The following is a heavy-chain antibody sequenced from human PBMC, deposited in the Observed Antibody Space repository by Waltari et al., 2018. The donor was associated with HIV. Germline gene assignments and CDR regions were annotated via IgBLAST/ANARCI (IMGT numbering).Heavy chain of an antibody. V-gene: IGHV3-53*01. Sequence: EVQLVESGGNLTQPGGSLILSCAASGFSVDSNYMSWVRQAPGKGLEWVSVLYINVNTNYVDSVKGRFTVFRDNSKNTLYLQMNTLRAEDTAVYYCARMQRSYGSEQSRYFYFGIDVWGQGTSVIVSS. J-gene: IGHJ6*02. CDR3: ARMQRSYGSEQSRYFYFGIDV. CDR1: GFSVDSNY. CDR2: LYINVNT. D-gene: IGHD3-10*01.